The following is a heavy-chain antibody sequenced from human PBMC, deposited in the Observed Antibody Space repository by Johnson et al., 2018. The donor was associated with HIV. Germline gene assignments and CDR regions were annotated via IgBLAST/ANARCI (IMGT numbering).Heavy chain of an antibody. V-gene: IGHV3-30*18. CDR3: AKGRYSSSWYLAGAFDI. CDR2: ISYDGSNK. J-gene: IGHJ3*02. CDR1: GFTFSTYG. D-gene: IGHD6-13*01. Sequence: QVKLVESGGGVVQPGRSLRLSCAASGFTFSTYGMHWVRQAPGKGLEGVATISYDGSNKYYPDSLKGRFTISRDNSKNTLFLQMNSLRAEDTAVYHCAKGRYSSSWYLAGAFDIWGQGTMVTVSS.